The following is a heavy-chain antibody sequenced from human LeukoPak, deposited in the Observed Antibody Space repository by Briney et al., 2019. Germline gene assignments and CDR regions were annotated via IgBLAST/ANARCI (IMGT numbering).Heavy chain of an antibody. CDR1: GGSVSTDY. Sequence: SETLSLTCTVYGGSVSTDYWTWIRQPPGKGLEWVGYLFSNGNTEYSPSLKSRATISVDTSKNQCSLKLNSVTAADTAVYYCARGYCSGGSCYSYYYYNYMDVWGKGTTVTVSS. CDR2: LFSNGNT. CDR3: ARGYCSGGSCYSYYYYNYMDV. J-gene: IGHJ6*03. D-gene: IGHD2-15*01. V-gene: IGHV4-59*02.